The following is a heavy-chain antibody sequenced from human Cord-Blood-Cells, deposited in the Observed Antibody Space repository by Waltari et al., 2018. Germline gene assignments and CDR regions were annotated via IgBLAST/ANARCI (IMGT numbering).Heavy chain of an antibody. CDR3: ARAFVVVPAAVKNWFDP. J-gene: IGHJ5*02. D-gene: IGHD2-2*01. V-gene: IGHV1-3*01. CDR2: INAGNGNT. CDR1: GYTFTSYA. Sequence: QVQLVQSGAEVKKPGASVKVSCKASGYTFTSYAMHWVRQAPGQRLDWMGWINAGNGNTKYSQKFQGRVTITRDTSASTAYMELSSLRSEDTAVYYCARAFVVVPAAVKNWFDPWGQGTLVTVSS.